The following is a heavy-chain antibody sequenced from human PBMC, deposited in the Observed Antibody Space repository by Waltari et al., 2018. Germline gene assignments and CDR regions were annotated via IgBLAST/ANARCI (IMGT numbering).Heavy chain of an antibody. CDR2: INHSGST. Sequence: QVQLQQWGAGLLKPSETLSLPCAVYGGSFSGYYWSWIRQPPGKGLEWIGEINHSGSTNYNPSLKSRITISVDTSKSQFSLKLSSVTAADTAVYYCARDRGLRRLSTFEIWGQGTMDTVSS. V-gene: IGHV4-34*01. CDR1: GGSFSGYY. CDR3: ARDRGLRRLSTFEI. J-gene: IGHJ3*02. D-gene: IGHD3-16*02.